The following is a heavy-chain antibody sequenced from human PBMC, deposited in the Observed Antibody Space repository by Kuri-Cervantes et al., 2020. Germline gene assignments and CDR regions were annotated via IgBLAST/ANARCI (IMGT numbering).Heavy chain of an antibody. CDR3: ARRGAYFDY. CDR2: INHSGST. Sequence: ESLKISCSASGFTFSTNAMSWVRQAPGKGLEWIGEINHSGSTDYNLSLKSRVTISVDTSKNQFSLKLNSVTAADTAVYYCARRGAYFDYWGQETLVTVSS. D-gene: IGHD1-26*01. V-gene: IGHV4-34*01. CDR1: GFTFSTNA. J-gene: IGHJ4*02.